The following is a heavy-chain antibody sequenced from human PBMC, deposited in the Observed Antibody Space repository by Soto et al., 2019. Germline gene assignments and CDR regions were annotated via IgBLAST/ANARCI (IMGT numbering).Heavy chain of an antibody. Sequence: SGPTLVNPTQTLTLTCTFSGFSLSTSGMCESWIRQHPGKALEWLALIDWDDDKYYSTSLKTRLTISKDTSKNQVVLTMTNMDPVDTATYYCARIDSSSWPTDTGYYGMDVWGQGTTVTVSS. CDR3: ARIDSSSWPTDTGYYGMDV. V-gene: IGHV2-70*01. J-gene: IGHJ6*02. CDR2: IDWDDDK. CDR1: GFSLSTSGMC. D-gene: IGHD6-13*01.